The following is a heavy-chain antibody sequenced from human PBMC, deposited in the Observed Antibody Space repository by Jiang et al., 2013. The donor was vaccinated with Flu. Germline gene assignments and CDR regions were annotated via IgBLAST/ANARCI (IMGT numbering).Heavy chain of an antibody. CDR1: GGSISSYY. CDR2: IYYSGST. CDR3: AREMPRYYYMDV. D-gene: IGHD2-2*01. Sequence: PSETLSLTCTVSGGSISSYYWSWIRQPPGKGLEWIGYIYYSGSTNYNPSLKSRVTISVDTSKNQFSLKLSSVTAADTAVYYCAREMPRYYYMDVWGKGTTVTVSS. V-gene: IGHV4-59*01. J-gene: IGHJ6*03.